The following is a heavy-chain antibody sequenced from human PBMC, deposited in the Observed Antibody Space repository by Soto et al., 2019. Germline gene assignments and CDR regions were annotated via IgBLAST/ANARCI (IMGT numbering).Heavy chain of an antibody. CDR2: IHHSGST. Sequence: QVQLQESGPGLVKPSGTLSLTCAVSAGSISSSNWWTWVRQSPGKGLEWIGEIHHSGSTNYNPSLKSRVTMSIDKSKNQFSLKLTSVTAAYTADYYCARTSYYVSSGYYNMDVWGQGTTVTVSS. CDR1: AGSISSSNW. J-gene: IGHJ6*02. V-gene: IGHV4-4*02. CDR3: ARTSYYVSSGYYNMDV. D-gene: IGHD3-22*01.